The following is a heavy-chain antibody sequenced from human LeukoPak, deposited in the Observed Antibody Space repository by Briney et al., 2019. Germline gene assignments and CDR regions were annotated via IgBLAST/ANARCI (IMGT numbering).Heavy chain of an antibody. CDR1: GFTFSSYS. CDR3: ARVKIVVVPAAPNYYYGMDV. V-gene: IGHV3-21*01. J-gene: IGHJ6*04. CDR2: ISGSSSYI. D-gene: IGHD2-2*01. Sequence: GGSLRLSCAASGFTFSSYSMNWVRQAPGKGLEWVSSISGSSSYIYYADSVKGRFTISRDNAKNSLYLQMNSLRAEDTAVYYCARVKIVVVPAAPNYYYGMDVWGKGTTVTVSS.